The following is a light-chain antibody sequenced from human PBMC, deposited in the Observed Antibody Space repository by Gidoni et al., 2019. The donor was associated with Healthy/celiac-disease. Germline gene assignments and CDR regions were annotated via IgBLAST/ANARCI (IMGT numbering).Light chain of an antibody. J-gene: IGKJ4*01. CDR1: QSVSSN. CDR3: QQYNNCPLT. V-gene: IGKV3-15*01. Sequence: IVLTQSPATLSVSPGERATLSCRASQSVSSNLAWYQQKPGQAPRLLIYGASTRATGIPARCGGSGSGTEFTLTISSLQSEDFAVYYCQQYNNCPLTFXGXTKVEIK. CDR2: GAS.